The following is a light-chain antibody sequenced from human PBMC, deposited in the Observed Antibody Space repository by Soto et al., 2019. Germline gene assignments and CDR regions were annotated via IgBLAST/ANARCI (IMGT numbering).Light chain of an antibody. J-gene: IGLJ1*01. Sequence: QSALARPASVSGSPGQSITISCTGTTSDVGGYNYVSWYQQHPGKVPKLLIHEVSNRRSGVSNRFSGSKSGNTASLTISGLQAEDEADYYCLSKTSSISYVFGTGTKVTVL. CDR3: LSKTSSISYV. CDR1: TSDVGGYNY. CDR2: EVS. V-gene: IGLV2-14*01.